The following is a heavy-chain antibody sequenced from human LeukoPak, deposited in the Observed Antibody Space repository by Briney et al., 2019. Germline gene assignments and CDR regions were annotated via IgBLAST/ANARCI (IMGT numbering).Heavy chain of an antibody. J-gene: IGHJ4*02. V-gene: IGHV3-30*03. CDR2: ISYDGSNK. CDR3: ARGTITTVTDS. CDR1: GFTFSSYG. Sequence: GRSLRLSCAASGFTFSSYGMHWVRQAPGEGLEWVAVISYDGSNKYYADSVKGRFTISRDNSKNTLYLQMNSLRAEDTAVYYCARGTITTVTDSWGPGTLVTVPS. D-gene: IGHD4-17*01.